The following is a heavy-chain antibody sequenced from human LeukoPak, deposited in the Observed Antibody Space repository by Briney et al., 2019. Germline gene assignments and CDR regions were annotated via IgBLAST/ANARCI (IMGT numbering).Heavy chain of an antibody. CDR3: ARVTTGTTGYYYYYMDV. V-gene: IGHV1-18*01. Sequence: GASVKVSCKASGYTFTSYGISWVRLAPGQGLEWMGLISAYNGNTNYAQKLQGRVTMTTDTSTSTAYMELRSLRSDDTAVYYCARVTTGTTGYYYYYMDVWGKGTTVTVSS. D-gene: IGHD1-1*01. J-gene: IGHJ6*03. CDR2: ISAYNGNT. CDR1: GYTFTSYG.